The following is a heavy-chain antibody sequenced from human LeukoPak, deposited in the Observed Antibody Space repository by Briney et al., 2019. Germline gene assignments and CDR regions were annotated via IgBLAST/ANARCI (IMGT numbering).Heavy chain of an antibody. D-gene: IGHD2-2*01. CDR2: IKQDGSEK. J-gene: IGHJ4*02. CDR3: ARAGGYCSSTSCPYSDY. V-gene: IGHV3-7*01. Sequence: GGSLRLSCAASGFTFSSYWMSWVRQAPGKGLEGVANIKQDGSEKYYVDSVKGRFTISRDNAKNSLYLQMNSLRAEDTAVYYCARAGGYCSSTSCPYSDYWGQGTLVTVSS. CDR1: GFTFSSYW.